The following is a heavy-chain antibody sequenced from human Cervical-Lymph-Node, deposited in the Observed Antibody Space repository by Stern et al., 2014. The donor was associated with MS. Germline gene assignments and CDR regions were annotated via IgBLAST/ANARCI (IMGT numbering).Heavy chain of an antibody. V-gene: IGHV4-59*01. J-gene: IGHJ4*02. CDR2: IYYSGST. CDR1: GGSISSSY. Sequence: QLQLQESGPGLVKPSETLSLTCTVSGGSISSSYWSWIRQHPGKGLEWIGYIYYSGSTNYNPSLKSRVTISVDTSKNQFSLKLSSVTAADTAVYYCASGKQWLVHDYWGQGTLVTVSS. CDR3: ASGKQWLVHDY. D-gene: IGHD6-19*01.